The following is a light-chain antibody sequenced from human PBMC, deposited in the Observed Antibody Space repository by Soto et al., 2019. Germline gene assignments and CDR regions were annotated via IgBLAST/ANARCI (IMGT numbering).Light chain of an antibody. CDR3: QLYGTSRA. CDR1: QSLGSDY. V-gene: IGKV3-20*01. CDR2: GVS. Sequence: ETVLTQSPGTLSLSPGERATLSCRASQSLGSDYLAWYQQKTGQAPRLLIYGVSSRATDIPDRFSGSGSGTDFTLTISRLEQEDFAMYYCQLYGTSRAFGQGT. J-gene: IGKJ1*01.